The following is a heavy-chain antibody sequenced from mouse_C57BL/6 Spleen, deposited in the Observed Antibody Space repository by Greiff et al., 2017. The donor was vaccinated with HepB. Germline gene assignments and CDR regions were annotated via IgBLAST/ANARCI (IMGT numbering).Heavy chain of an antibody. J-gene: IGHJ2*01. CDR3: ARGVTTSYYFDY. CDR2: IYPGSGNT. V-gene: IGHV1-66*01. CDR1: GYSFTSYY. Sequence: QVHVKQSGPELVKPGASVKISCKASGYSFTSYYIHWVKQRPGQGLEWIGWIYPGSGNTKYNEKFKGKATLTADTSSSTAYMQLSSLTSEDSAVYYCARGVTTSYYFDYWGQGTTLTVSS. D-gene: IGHD2-2*01.